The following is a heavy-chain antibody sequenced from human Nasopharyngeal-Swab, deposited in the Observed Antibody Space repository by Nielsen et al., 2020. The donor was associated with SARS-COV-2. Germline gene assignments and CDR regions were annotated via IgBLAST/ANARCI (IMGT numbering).Heavy chain of an antibody. V-gene: IGHV3-23*03. D-gene: IGHD1-14*01. CDR2: IYSGGSST. CDR1: GFTFSSYA. Sequence: GGSLRLSCAASGFTFSSYAMSWVRQAPGKGLEWVSVIYSGGSSTYYADSVKGRFTISRDNSKNTLYLQMNSLRAEDTAVYYCAKDTGLVSGAFDIWGQGTMVTVSS. J-gene: IGHJ3*02. CDR3: AKDTGLVSGAFDI.